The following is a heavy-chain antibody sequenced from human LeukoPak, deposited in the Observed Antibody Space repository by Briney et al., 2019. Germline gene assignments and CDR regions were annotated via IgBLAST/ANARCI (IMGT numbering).Heavy chain of an antibody. CDR2: ISSSSSYI. D-gene: IGHD6-19*01. Sequence: PGGSLRLSCASPARTFSSYSMNWVRQAPGKGMESVSSISSSSSYIYYADSVKGRCTISRDKAKNSLYLQMNSLRAEDTAVYYCARDPLTSYSSGWYISAFDIWGQGTMVTVSS. J-gene: IGHJ3*02. CDR3: ARDPLTSYSSGWYISAFDI. V-gene: IGHV3-21*01. CDR1: ARTFSSYS.